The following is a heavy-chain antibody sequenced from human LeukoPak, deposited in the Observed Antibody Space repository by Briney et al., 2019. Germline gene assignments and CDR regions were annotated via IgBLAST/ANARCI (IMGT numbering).Heavy chain of an antibody. J-gene: IGHJ3*02. V-gene: IGHV4-4*09. CDR1: GGSISSYY. D-gene: IGHD6-13*01. Sequence: SETLSLTCTVSGGSISSYYWSWIRQPPGKGLEWIGYIYTSGSTNYNPSLKSRVTISVDTSKNQFSLKLSSTAADTAVYYCARLGGSSWYFDAFDIWGQGTMVTVSS. CDR2: IYTSGST. CDR3: ARLGGSSWYFDAFDI.